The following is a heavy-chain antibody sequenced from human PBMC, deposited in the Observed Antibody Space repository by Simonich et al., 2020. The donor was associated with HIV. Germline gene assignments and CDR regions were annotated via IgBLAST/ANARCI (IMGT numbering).Heavy chain of an antibody. Sequence: QVQLQQWGAGLLKPSETLSLTCAADGGSFRGHYWGWSRQPQGKGREWSGKINHDGMTNNNPPRRGRVPLCVAPSKNQFTRELGSVAGAETAVYCCARHVSNYYGSGTYYKRGVWFDPWGQGTLVTVSS. J-gene: IGHJ5*02. CDR3: ARHVSNYYGSGTYYKRGVWFDP. CDR1: GGSFRGHY. CDR2: INHDGMT. D-gene: IGHD3-10*01. V-gene: IGHV4-34*01.